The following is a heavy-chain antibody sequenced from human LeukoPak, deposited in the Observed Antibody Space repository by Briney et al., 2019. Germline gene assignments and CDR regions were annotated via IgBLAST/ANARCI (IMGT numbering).Heavy chain of an antibody. D-gene: IGHD4/OR15-4a*01. CDR2: ISYDGSNK. V-gene: IGHV3-30*18. J-gene: IGHJ4*02. CDR3: AKEYGASR. CDR1: GFTFSSYG. Sequence: PGGSLRLSCAASGFTFSSYGMHWVRQAPGRGLEWVAVISYDGSNKYYADSVKGRFTISRDNSKNTLYLQMNSLRAEDTAVYYCAKEYGASRWGQGTLVTVSS.